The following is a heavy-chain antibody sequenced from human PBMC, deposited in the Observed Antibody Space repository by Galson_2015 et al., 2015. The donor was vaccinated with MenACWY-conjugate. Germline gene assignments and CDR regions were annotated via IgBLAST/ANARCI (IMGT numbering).Heavy chain of an antibody. CDR2: ISYDGNNK. CDR3: ARVLSSGWTRQLDY. J-gene: IGHJ4*02. CDR1: RISFRTYN. V-gene: IGHV3-30*03. Sequence: SLRLSCAASRISFRTYNMNWVRQAPGKGLEWVTAISYDGNNKYYADSVKGRFTISRDNSKNTVSLQMNGLTTEDTAVYFCARVLSSGWTRQLDYWGQGTLVAVSS. D-gene: IGHD6-19*01.